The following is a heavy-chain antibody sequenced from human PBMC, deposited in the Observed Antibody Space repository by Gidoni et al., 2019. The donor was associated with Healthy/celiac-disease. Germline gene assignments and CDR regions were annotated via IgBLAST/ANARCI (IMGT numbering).Heavy chain of an antibody. CDR2: ISYDGSHK. V-gene: IGHV3-30*18. CDR1: GFAFSHYG. J-gene: IGHJ4*02. D-gene: IGHD3-16*01. Sequence: QVQLVESGGGVVQPGRSLRLSCAASGFAFSHYGMHWVRQAPGKGLEWVAVISYDGSHKYYADSVKGRFTISRDNSKNTLYLQMNSLRAEDTAVYYCAKDPAMGLIVAYYFDYWGQGTLVTVSS. CDR3: AKDPAMGLIVAYYFDY.